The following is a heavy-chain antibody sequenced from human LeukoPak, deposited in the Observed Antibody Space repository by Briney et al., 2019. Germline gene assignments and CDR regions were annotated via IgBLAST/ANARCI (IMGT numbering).Heavy chain of an antibody. CDR2: IYYSGST. J-gene: IGHJ6*03. Sequence: SETLSLTCTVSGGSISSSGYYWGWIRQPPGKGLEWIASIYYSGSTHYNPSLKSRVTISVDTSKNQFSLKLSSVTAADTAVYYCARMSTSLDYMDVWGKGTTVTVSS. CDR3: ARMSTSLDYMDV. CDR1: GGSISSSGYY. D-gene: IGHD2-2*01. V-gene: IGHV4-39*07.